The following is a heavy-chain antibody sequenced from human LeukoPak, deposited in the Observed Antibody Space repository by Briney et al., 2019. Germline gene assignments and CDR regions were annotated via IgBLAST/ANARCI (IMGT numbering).Heavy chain of an antibody. Sequence: GASVKVSCKASGYTFTSYAMHWVRQAPGQRLEWMAWINAGTGNTKYSQKFQGRVTITRDTSASTAYMELSSLRSEDTAVYYCARGGLYDFSTFDIWGQGTMVTVSS. CDR3: ARGGLYDFSTFDI. V-gene: IGHV1-3*01. CDR1: GYTFTSYA. CDR2: INAGTGNT. J-gene: IGHJ3*02. D-gene: IGHD3/OR15-3a*01.